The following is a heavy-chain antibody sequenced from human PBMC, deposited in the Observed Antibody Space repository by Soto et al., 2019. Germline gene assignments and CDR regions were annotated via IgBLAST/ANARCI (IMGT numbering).Heavy chain of an antibody. V-gene: IGHV3-15*01. CDR2: IKSKTDGGTT. CDR1: GFTFSNAW. J-gene: IGHJ6*02. D-gene: IGHD3-22*01. CDR3: TTADSSGYYERYYYYYGMDV. Sequence: GGSLRLSCAASGFTFSNAWMSWVRQAPGKGLEWVGRIKSKTDGGTTDYAAPVKGRFTISRDDSKNTLYLQMNSLKTEDTAVYYCTTADSSGYYERYYYYYGMDVWGQGTTVTVSS.